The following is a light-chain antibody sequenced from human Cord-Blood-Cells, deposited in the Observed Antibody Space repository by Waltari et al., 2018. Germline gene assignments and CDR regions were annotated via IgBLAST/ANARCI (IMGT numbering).Light chain of an antibody. Sequence: EIVMTQSPATLSVSPGERATLSCRASQSVSSNLAWYQQKPGQAPRRLIYGASTRATGIPARFSGSESGTEFTLTISSLQSEDFAVYYCQQYNNWPPYSFGQGTKLEIK. V-gene: IGKV3-15*01. CDR3: QQYNNWPPYS. CDR2: GAS. J-gene: IGKJ2*03. CDR1: QSVSSN.